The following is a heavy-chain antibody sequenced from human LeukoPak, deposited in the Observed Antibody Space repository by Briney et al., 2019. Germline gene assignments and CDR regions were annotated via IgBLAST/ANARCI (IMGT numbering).Heavy chain of an antibody. CDR3: ARVNYYDSSAQAFDP. V-gene: IGHV4-30-2*01. D-gene: IGHD3-22*01. CDR2: IYHSGST. Sequence: SEALSLTCAVSGGSISSGGYSWSWIRQPPGKGLEWIGYIYHSGSTYYNPSHKSRVTISVDRSKNQFSLKLSSMTAADTAVYYCARVNYYDSSAQAFDPWGQGTLVTVSS. CDR1: GGSISSGGYS. J-gene: IGHJ5*02.